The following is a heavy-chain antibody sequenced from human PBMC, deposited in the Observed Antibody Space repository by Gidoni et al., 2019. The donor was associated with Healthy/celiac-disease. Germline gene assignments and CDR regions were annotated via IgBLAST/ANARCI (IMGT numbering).Heavy chain of an antibody. CDR3: ARDPGASQLVYYYYYGMDV. Sequence: QVQLVESGGGGVQTGRSLRLSWAASGFTCSSYGMHWVRQAPGKGLELLAVLWYDGSNNYYADSVTGRFTISRDNSKNTLYLQMNSLRAEDTAVYYCARDPGASQLVYYYYYGMDVWGQGTTVTVSS. CDR2: LWYDGSNN. D-gene: IGHD6-6*01. V-gene: IGHV3-33*01. J-gene: IGHJ6*02. CDR1: GFTCSSYG.